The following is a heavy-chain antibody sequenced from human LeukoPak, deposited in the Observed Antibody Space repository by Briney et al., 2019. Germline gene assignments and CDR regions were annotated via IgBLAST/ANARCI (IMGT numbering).Heavy chain of an antibody. CDR2: ISAYNGNT. D-gene: IGHD1-26*01. J-gene: IGHJ4*02. CDR1: GYTFTSYG. V-gene: IGHV1-18*01. Sequence: GASVKVSCKASGYTFTSYGISWVGQAPGQGLEWMGWISAYNGNTNYAQKLQGRVTMTTDTSTSTAYMELRSLRSDDTAVYYCARDVADGQWELQLPIDYWGQGTLVTVSS. CDR3: ARDVADGQWELQLPIDY.